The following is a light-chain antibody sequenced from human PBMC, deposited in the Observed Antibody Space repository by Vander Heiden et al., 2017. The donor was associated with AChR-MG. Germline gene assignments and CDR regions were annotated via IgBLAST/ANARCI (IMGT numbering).Light chain of an antibody. CDR1: SSDVGHNNR. Sequence: QSALTPPPSMSGSPGPSVTISCTGTSSDVGHNNRVSWYQQSPGTVPKLIIYEVTDRPSGVPDRFSASKSGNTASLTISGLQAEDEADYYCSSYTSSTTLLFGGGTKLTVL. J-gene: IGLJ2*01. CDR3: SSYTSSTTLL. V-gene: IGLV2-18*02. CDR2: EVT.